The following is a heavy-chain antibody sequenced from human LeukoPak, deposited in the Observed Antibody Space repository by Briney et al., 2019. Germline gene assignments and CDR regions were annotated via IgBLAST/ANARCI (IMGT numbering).Heavy chain of an antibody. CDR1: GYTFTTYG. Sequence: ASVKVSCKASGYTFTTYGISWVRRAPGQGLEWMGWINAYNGNTNYAQKLQGRVTMTTDTSTSTAYMELRSLRSDDTAVYYCARTRPTDSYASGSVNWFDPWGQGTLVTVSS. CDR3: ARTRPTDSYASGSVNWFDP. CDR2: INAYNGNT. D-gene: IGHD3-10*01. J-gene: IGHJ5*02. V-gene: IGHV1-18*01.